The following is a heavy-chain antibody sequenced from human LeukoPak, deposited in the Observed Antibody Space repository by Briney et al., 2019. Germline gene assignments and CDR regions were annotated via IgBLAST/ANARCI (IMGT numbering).Heavy chain of an antibody. CDR2: ISYDGSNK. J-gene: IGHJ6*02. D-gene: IGHD1-1*01. V-gene: IGHV3-30*03. CDR3: AREDTTYYYSMDV. Sequence: GRSLRLSCAASGFTFSSYGMHWVRQAPGKGLEWVAVISYDGSNKYYADSVKGRFTISRHNSKNTLYLQMNSLRAEDTAVYYCAREDTTYYYSMDVWGQGTTVTVSS. CDR1: GFTFSSYG.